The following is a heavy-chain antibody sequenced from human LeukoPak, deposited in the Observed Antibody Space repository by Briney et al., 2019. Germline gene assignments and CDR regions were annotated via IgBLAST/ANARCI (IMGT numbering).Heavy chain of an antibody. CDR1: RGSVTSYY. D-gene: IGHD2-15*01. CDR3: ARDPSHHSGTFDI. CDR2: IYFSGNT. V-gene: IGHV4-59*02. Sequence: SETLSLTRTVSRGSVTSYYWSWIRQPPGKGLEWIGDIYFSGNTKYNPSLQSRVTISLDMSQNQFSLRLRSVTAADTAVYYCARDPSHHSGTFDIWGQGTMVTVSS. J-gene: IGHJ3*02.